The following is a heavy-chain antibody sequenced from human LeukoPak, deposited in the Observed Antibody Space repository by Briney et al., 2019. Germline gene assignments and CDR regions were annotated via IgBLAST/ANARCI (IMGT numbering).Heavy chain of an antibody. CDR1: DFSISTDYY. CDR3: ARRHSTHWDLDS. J-gene: IGHJ4*02. Sequence: PSETLSLTCAVSDFSISTDYYWGWIRQPPGKGLEWIGSIYHSGSTYYNPSLESRVTISVDTSKNQFSLKMNFVTAADTAVYYCARRHSTHWDLDSWGQGTLVTVSS. V-gene: IGHV4-38-2*01. D-gene: IGHD6-13*01. CDR2: IYHSGST.